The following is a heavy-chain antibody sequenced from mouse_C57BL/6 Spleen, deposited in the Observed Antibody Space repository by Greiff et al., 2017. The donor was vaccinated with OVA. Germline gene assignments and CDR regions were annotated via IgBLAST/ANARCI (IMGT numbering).Heavy chain of an antibody. J-gene: IGHJ2*01. CDR2: ISDGGSYT. D-gene: IGHD2-2*01. CDR3: AREGIYYGYDEGGYYFDY. CDR1: GFTFSSYA. V-gene: IGHV5-4*01. Sequence: EVQLVESGGGLVKPGGSLKLSCAASGFTFSSYAMSWVRQTPEKRLEWVATISDGGSYTYYPDNVKGRFTISRDNTKNNLYLQMSHLKSEDTAMYYCAREGIYYGYDEGGYYFDYWGQGTTLTVSS.